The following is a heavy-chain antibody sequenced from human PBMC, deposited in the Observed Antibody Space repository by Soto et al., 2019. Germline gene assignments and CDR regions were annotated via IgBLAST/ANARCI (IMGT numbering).Heavy chain of an antibody. J-gene: IGHJ4*02. Sequence: EVQLLESGGGLVQPGGSLRLSCAASGFTFSSYAMSWVRQAPGKGLEWVSAISGSGGSTYYADSVKGLFTISRDNAKNTLYLQINSLRVEDTAVYYCAKQLGDYVDYWGQGTLVTVSS. CDR2: ISGSGGST. D-gene: IGHD3-16*01. CDR3: AKQLGDYVDY. V-gene: IGHV3-23*01. CDR1: GFTFSSYA.